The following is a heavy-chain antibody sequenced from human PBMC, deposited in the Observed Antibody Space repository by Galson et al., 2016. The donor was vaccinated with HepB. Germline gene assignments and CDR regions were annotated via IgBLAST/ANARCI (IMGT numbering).Heavy chain of an antibody. Sequence: QSGAEVTKPGESLKISCKGSGYTFTNYWIGWVRQMPGKGLEWMGIIYPGDSDTRYSPSFQGQVTISADKSISTAYLQWSSLRASDTAMYYCARSQQIVGMRATGAFDIWGQGRLVTVSS. D-gene: IGHD2-21*01. CDR3: ARSQQIVGMRATGAFDI. CDR1: GYTFTNYW. V-gene: IGHV5-51*01. J-gene: IGHJ3*02. CDR2: IYPGDSDT.